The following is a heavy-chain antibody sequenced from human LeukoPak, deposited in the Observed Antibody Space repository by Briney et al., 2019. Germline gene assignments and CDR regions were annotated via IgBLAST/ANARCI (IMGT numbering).Heavy chain of an antibody. D-gene: IGHD4-17*01. J-gene: IGHJ6*02. CDR2: ISYDGSNK. CDR3: AKERVGDYGDYYYYYYGMDV. CDR1: GFTFSSYG. Sequence: PGRSLRLSCAASGFTFSSYGMHWVRQAPGKGLECVVVISYDGSNKYYADSVKGRFTISRDNSKNTLYLQMNSLRAEDTAVYYCAKERVGDYGDYYYYYYGMDVWGQGTTVTVSS. V-gene: IGHV3-30*18.